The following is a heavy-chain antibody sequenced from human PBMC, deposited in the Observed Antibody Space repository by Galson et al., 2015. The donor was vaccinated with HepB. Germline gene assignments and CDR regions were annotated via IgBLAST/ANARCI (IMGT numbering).Heavy chain of an antibody. J-gene: IGHJ4*02. D-gene: IGHD3-22*01. Sequence: LRLSCAASGFIFGDYAMSWFRQAPGKGLERVGFIRSKAYGGTTKFAASVKGRFTISRDDSKSIAYLQMNSLKSEDTAVYYCARVLRPYYDDSSGYGDYWGQGTLVTVSS. V-gene: IGHV3-49*03. CDR1: GFIFGDYA. CDR3: ARVLRPYYDDSSGYGDY. CDR2: IRSKAYGGTT.